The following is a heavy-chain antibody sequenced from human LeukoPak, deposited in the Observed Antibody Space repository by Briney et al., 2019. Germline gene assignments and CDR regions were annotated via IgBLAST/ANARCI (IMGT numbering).Heavy chain of an antibody. CDR3: ARQFGSSTALQY. CDR1: GGSISSYY. CDR2: ISYSGST. D-gene: IGHD2-2*01. Sequence: SETLSLTCTVSGGSISSYYWSWIRQPPGKGLEWIGYISYSGSTNYNPSLKSRVTISVDTSRNQFSLKLSSVTAADTAIYHCARQFGSSTALQYWGQGTLVTVSS. J-gene: IGHJ4*02. V-gene: IGHV4-59*08.